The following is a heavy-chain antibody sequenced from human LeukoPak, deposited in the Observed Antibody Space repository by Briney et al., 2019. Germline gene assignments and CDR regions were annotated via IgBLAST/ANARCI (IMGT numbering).Heavy chain of an antibody. CDR3: ARGSQRGSITMIVVVPFDY. CDR1: GFMFSSYW. CDR2: IKEDGSEK. D-gene: IGHD3-22*01. Sequence: GGSLRLSCAASGFMFSSYWMSWVRQAPGKGLEWVADIKEDGSEKSYVDSVKGRFTISRDNAKNSLYLQMNSLRAEDTAVYYCARGSQRGSITMIVVVPFDYWGQGTLVTVSS. V-gene: IGHV3-7*01. J-gene: IGHJ4*02.